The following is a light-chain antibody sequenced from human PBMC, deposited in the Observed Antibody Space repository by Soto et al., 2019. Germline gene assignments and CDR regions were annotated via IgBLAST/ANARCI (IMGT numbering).Light chain of an antibody. J-gene: IGKJ5*01. CDR2: KAS. CDR1: QSISSW. CDR3: QQYNSYPIT. Sequence: DIQMTQSPSTLSASVGDRVTITCRASQSISSWLAWYQQKPGKAPKLLIYKASSLESGVPSRFSGSGSGTEFTLTISSLQPDDFATYYCQQYNSYPITLAKGHDWRLN. V-gene: IGKV1-5*03.